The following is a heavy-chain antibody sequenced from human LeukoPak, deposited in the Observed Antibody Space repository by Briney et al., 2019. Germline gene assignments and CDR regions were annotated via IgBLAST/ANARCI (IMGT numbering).Heavy chain of an antibody. D-gene: IGHD6-6*01. Sequence: SETLSLTCTVSGGSISTSNYYWGWIRQPPGKGLEWIGSIYHSGSTYYNPSLKSRVTISVDTSKNQFSLKLSSVTAADTAVYYCAREEYSSSSGQYYFDYWGQGTLVTVSS. V-gene: IGHV4-39*07. CDR3: AREEYSSSSGQYYFDY. J-gene: IGHJ4*02. CDR1: GGSISTSNYY. CDR2: IYHSGST.